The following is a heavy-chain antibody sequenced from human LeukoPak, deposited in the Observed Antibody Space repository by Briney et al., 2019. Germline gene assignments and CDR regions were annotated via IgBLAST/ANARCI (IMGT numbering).Heavy chain of an antibody. V-gene: IGHV3-20*04. Sequence: GGSLRLSCASSGFTFDDYGMSWVRHAPGKGLEWVSGIYWNGGSTGYADSVKGRFTISRDNAKNSLYLQMNSLRVEDTALYYCARCLFSGSPGFSYYFDYWGQGTLVTVSS. CDR2: IYWNGGST. CDR3: ARCLFSGSPGFSYYFDY. CDR1: GFTFDDYG. D-gene: IGHD1-26*01. J-gene: IGHJ4*02.